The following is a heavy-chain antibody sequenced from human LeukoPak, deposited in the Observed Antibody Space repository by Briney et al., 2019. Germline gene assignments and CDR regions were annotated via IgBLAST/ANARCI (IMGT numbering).Heavy chain of an antibody. Sequence: GGPLRLSCAASGFTFSSYAMSWVRQAPGKGLEWVSAISGSGGSTYYADSVKGRFTISRDNSKNTLYLQMNSLRAEDTAVYYCAKVQVGATYRGYFDYWGQGTLVTVPS. CDR1: GFTFSSYA. CDR2: ISGSGGST. CDR3: AKVQVGATYRGYFDY. D-gene: IGHD1-14*01. J-gene: IGHJ4*02. V-gene: IGHV3-23*01.